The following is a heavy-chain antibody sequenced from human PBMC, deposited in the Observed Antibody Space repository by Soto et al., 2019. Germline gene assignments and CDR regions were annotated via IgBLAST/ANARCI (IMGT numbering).Heavy chain of an antibody. V-gene: IGHV4-4*02. CDR3: ARAAYDSSGYSYWYFDL. D-gene: IGHD3-22*01. Sequence: QVQLQESGPGLVKPSGTLSLTCAVSGGSISSSNWWSWVHQPPGKGLEWIGEIYHSGSTNYNPSLKSRVTISVDKSKNQFSLKLSSVTAADTAVYYCARAAYDSSGYSYWYFDLWGRGTLVTVSS. CDR2: IYHSGST. J-gene: IGHJ2*01. CDR1: GGSISSSNW.